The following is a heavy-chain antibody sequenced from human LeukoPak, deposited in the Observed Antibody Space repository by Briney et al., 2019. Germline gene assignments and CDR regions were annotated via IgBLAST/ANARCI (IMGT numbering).Heavy chain of an antibody. V-gene: IGHV4-61*02. J-gene: IGHJ6*03. CDR1: GGSISSGSYY. D-gene: IGHD4-23*01. CDR2: IYTSGST. Sequence: PSQTLSLTCTVSGGSISSGSYYWSWIRQPAGKGLEWIGRIYTSGSTNYKSSLMSRVTISVDTSKNQFSLKLSSVTAADTAVYYCARDLAPVGGNSAVGYYYYYMDVWGKGTTVTVSS. CDR3: ARDLAPVGGNSAVGYYYYYMDV.